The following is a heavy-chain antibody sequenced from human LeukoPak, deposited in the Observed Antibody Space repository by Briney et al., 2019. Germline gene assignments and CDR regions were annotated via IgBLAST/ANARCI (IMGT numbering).Heavy chain of an antibody. V-gene: IGHV4-34*01. J-gene: IGHJ6*04. CDR1: GGSFSGYY. Sequence: PSETLSLTCAVYGGSFSGYYWSWIRQPPGKGLEGIGEINHSGSTNYNPSLKSRVTISVDTSKNQFSLKLSSVTAADTAVYYCARVVYCSSTSCSYYGMDVWGRGTTVTVSS. CDR3: ARVVYCSSTSCSYYGMDV. D-gene: IGHD2-2*01. CDR2: INHSGST.